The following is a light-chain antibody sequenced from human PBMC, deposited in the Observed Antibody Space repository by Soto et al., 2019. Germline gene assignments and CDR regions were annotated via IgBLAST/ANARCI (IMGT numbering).Light chain of an antibody. CDR1: SSDVGGYNY. J-gene: IGLJ1*01. CDR2: EVF. CDR3: SSYAGSNNFDV. Sequence: QSVMTQPPCAYGSPGQSVAISCTGTSSDVGGYNYVSWYQQHPGKAPKLMIYEVFKRPSGVPDRFSGSKSGNTASLTVSGLQAEDEADYYCSSYAGSNNFDVFGTGTKVTVL. V-gene: IGLV2-8*01.